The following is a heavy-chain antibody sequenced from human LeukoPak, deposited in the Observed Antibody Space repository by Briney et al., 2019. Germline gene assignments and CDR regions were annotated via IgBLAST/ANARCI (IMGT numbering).Heavy chain of an antibody. D-gene: IGHD7-27*01. CDR2: ISGSGGST. Sequence: GGSLRLTCAASGFTFSSYAMSWVRQAPGKGLEWVSAISGSGGSTYYADSVKGRFTISRDNSKNTLYLQMNSLRAEDTAVYYCANCLLGELGIVNYWGQGTLVTVSS. J-gene: IGHJ4*02. V-gene: IGHV3-23*01. CDR1: GFTFSSYA. CDR3: ANCLLGELGIVNY.